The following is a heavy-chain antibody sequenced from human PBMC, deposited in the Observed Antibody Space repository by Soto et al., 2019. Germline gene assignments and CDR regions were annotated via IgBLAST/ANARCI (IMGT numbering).Heavy chain of an antibody. CDR3: ARAHKHLAFDP. V-gene: IGHV1-69*12. Sequence: QVQLVQSGAEVKKPGSSVKVSCKASGGTFSSYAISWVRQAPGQGLEWMGGIIPIFGTANYAQKFQGRVTNTADESTNTAYMELSRLRSEDAGVYYWARAHKHLAFDPWGQGTLVTVSS. CDR1: GGTFSSYA. CDR2: IIPIFGTA. J-gene: IGHJ5*02.